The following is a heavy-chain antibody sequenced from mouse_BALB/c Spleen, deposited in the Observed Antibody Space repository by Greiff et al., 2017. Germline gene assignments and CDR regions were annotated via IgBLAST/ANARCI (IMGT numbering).Heavy chain of an antibody. J-gene: IGHJ2*01. D-gene: IGHD2-1*01. V-gene: IGHV14-3*02. Sequence: VKQRPEQGLEWIGRIDPANGNTKYDPKFQGKATITADTSSNTAYLQLSSLTSEDTAVYYCARGNYGYWGQGTTLTVSS. CDR3: ARGNYGY. CDR2: IDPANGNT.